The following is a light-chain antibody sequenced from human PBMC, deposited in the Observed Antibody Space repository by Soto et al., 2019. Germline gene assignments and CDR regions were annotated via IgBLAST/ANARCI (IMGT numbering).Light chain of an antibody. CDR1: QSVSSSY. CDR3: QQYGSSPGRII. J-gene: IGKJ4*01. CDR2: GAS. Sequence: EIVLTQSPGTLSLSPGERATLSCRASQSVSSSYLAWYQQKPGQAPRLLIYGASSRATGIPDRFSGSGSGTDFTLTISRLEPEDFAVYYCQQYGSSPGRIIFGGGTRVDIK. V-gene: IGKV3-20*01.